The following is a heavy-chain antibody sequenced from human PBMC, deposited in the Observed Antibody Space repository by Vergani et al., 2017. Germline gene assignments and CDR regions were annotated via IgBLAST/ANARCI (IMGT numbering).Heavy chain of an antibody. D-gene: IGHD3-22*01. CDR3: AKDDSSGLYYGMDV. CDR1: GFTFSSYA. J-gene: IGHJ6*02. V-gene: IGHV3-23*01. CDR2: ISGSG. Sequence: EVQLLESGGGLVQPGGSLRLSCAASGFTFSSYAMSWVRQAPEKGLEWVSGISGSGDYADSVKGRFTISRDNSKNTLFLQMNSLRAEDTAVYYCAKDDSSGLYYGMDVWGQGTTVTVSS.